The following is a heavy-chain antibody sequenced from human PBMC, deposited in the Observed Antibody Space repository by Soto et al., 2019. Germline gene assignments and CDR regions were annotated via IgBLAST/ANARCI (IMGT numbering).Heavy chain of an antibody. CDR3: ARDDVLCDGGRCYGIPLDV. V-gene: IGHV3-66*01. CDR1: GFTVSTKY. D-gene: IGHD2-15*01. J-gene: IGHJ6*03. Sequence: EVHLVESGGGLVQPGGSLRLSCAASGFTVSTKYMTWVRQAPGKGLEWVSLIQSAGTTYYADSVKGRSTISSDTSENTLHLQMDSLRVEDSAVYYCARDDVLCDGGRCYGIPLDVWGKVTTFTVSS. CDR2: IQSAGTT.